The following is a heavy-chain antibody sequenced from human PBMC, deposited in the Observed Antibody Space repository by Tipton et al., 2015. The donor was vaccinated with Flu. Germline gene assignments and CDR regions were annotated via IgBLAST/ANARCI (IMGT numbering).Heavy chain of an antibody. V-gene: IGHV4-39*07. CDR3: AKAPYSSGQGAFDI. Sequence: TLSLTCTVSGGSISSSTYFWGWVRQPPGKGLEWIGSRSYSGDTFHNPSLNSRVTISVDTSKNQFSLKMTSVNAADTAVYYCAKAPYSSGQGAFDIWGQGTMGTVSS. CDR2: RSYSGDT. D-gene: IGHD6-19*01. CDR1: GGSISSSTYF. J-gene: IGHJ3*02.